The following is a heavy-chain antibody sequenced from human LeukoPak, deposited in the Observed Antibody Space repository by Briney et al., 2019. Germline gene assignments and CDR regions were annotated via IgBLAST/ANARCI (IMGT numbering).Heavy chain of an antibody. CDR1: GDSISSSTYY. Sequence: SETLCLTCNVSGDSISSSTYYWGWIRQPPGKGLEWIGSIYYSGSTYYKPSLKSRVTISLDTSKNQFSLKLSSVTAADTAVYYCARAYGPPQRSPFDYWGQGTLVTVSS. V-gene: IGHV4-39*07. CDR2: IYYSGST. CDR3: ARAYGPPQRSPFDY. D-gene: IGHD2-8*01. J-gene: IGHJ4*02.